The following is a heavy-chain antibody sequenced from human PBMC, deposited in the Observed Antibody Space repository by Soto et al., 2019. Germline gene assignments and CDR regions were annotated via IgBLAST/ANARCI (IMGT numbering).Heavy chain of an antibody. V-gene: IGHV3-23*01. CDR2: ISGSGGST. Sequence: EVQLLESGGGLVQPGGSLRLSCAASGFTFSSYAMSWVRQAPGKGLEWVSAISGSGGSTYYADSMKGRFTISRDNSKNTLYLQMSSLRAEDTAVYYCAKDQGFIVLVPTPMAWGQGTLVTVSS. D-gene: IGHD2-2*01. CDR3: AKDQGFIVLVPTPMA. CDR1: GFTFSSYA. J-gene: IGHJ4*02.